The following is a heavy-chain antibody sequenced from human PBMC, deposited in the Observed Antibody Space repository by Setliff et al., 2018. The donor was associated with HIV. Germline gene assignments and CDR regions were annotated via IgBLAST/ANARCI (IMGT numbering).Heavy chain of an antibody. CDR2: ITGGSGNT. V-gene: IGHV1-3*01. CDR1: GYTFISYA. CDR3: ARKGSGSSFDFEY. D-gene: IGHD3-10*01. Sequence: APVKVSFKASGYTFISYAIHWVRQAPGQSLEWMGWITGGSGNTKYSEKFQGRVTLTRDTSASTAYMELSSLRSEDTAVYYCARKGSGSSFDFEYWGQGTLVTVSS. J-gene: IGHJ4*02.